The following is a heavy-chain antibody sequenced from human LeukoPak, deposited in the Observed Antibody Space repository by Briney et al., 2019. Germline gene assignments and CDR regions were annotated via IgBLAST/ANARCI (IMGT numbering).Heavy chain of an antibody. Sequence: SQTLSLTCAISGDSVSSNSAAWNWIRQPPSSGLEWLARTYYRSKWYNDYAVSVKSRITINPDTSKNLLSLQLNAVTPEDTAVYYCALGSRNNAFDVWGQGTMVTVSS. CDR2: TYYRSKWYN. D-gene: IGHD1-14*01. J-gene: IGHJ3*01. CDR3: ALGSRNNAFDV. V-gene: IGHV6-1*01. CDR1: GDSVSSNSAA.